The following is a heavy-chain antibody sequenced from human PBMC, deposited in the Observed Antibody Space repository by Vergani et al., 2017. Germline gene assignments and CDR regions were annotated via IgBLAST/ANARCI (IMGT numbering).Heavy chain of an antibody. CDR2: ICHTEDT. CDR1: GDPISSNNC. CDR3: ATIGYRRWGYYFDY. Sequence: QVQLQESGPGLVKPPGTLSLTCAVPGDPISSNNCWTWVRQPPGKGLGWIGEICHTEDTKYSPSLKSRVTVSVDESRNLFSLRLNSVNAADTVVYYCATIGYRRWGYYFDYWGQGILVTVSS. V-gene: IGHV4-4*03. J-gene: IGHJ4*02. D-gene: IGHD2-2*02.